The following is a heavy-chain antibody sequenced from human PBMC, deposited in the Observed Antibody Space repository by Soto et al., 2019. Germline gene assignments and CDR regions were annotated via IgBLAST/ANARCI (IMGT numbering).Heavy chain of an antibody. CDR3: SKENYYDSSGYYLGALDI. CDR2: ISGSGGST. CDR1: GFTCRRYA. V-gene: IGHV3-23*01. J-gene: IGHJ3*02. Sequence: LRLSCTASGFTCRRYAMSWVRQAPGQGLEWVSAISGSGGSTYYADSVKGRFTISRDNSKNTLYLQMNSLRAEDTAVYYCSKENYYDSSGYYLGALDIWGQGTMVTVSS. D-gene: IGHD3-22*01.